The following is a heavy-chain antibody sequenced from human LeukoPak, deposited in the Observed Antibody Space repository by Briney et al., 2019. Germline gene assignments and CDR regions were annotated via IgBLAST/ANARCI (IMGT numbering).Heavy chain of an antibody. CDR3: ARGGQVFLDCSGGSCYGYYFDY. Sequence: ASVKVSCKASGYTFTSYGISWVRQAPAQGLEWMGWINAYNCNTNYAQKLQGRVTMTTDTSTSTAYMELRSLRSADTGVYYCARGGQVFLDCSGGSCYGYYFDYWGQGTLVTVSS. J-gene: IGHJ4*02. CDR2: INAYNCNT. D-gene: IGHD2-15*01. CDR1: GYTFTSYG. V-gene: IGHV1-18*01.